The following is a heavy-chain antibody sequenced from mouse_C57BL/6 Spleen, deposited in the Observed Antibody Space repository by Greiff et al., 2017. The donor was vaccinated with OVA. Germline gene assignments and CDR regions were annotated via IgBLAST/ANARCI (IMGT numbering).Heavy chain of an antibody. J-gene: IGHJ2*01. CDR1: GYTFTDYE. CDR3: TRGDYGSSYHFDY. Sequence: QVQLQQSGAELVRPGASVTLSCKASGYTFTDYEMHWVKQTPVHGLEWIGAIDPETGGTAYNQKFKGKAILTADKSSSTAYMELRSLTSEDSAVYYCTRGDYGSSYHFDYWGQGTTLTVSS. V-gene: IGHV1-15*01. D-gene: IGHD1-1*01. CDR2: IDPETGGT.